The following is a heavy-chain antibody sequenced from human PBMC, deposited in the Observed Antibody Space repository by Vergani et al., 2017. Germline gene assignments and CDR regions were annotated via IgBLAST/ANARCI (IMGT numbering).Heavy chain of an antibody. CDR1: GGSISSYY. CDR3: ARGARITIFGVVIPYYMDV. CDR2: IYYSGST. V-gene: IGHV4-59*01. D-gene: IGHD3-3*01. Sequence: QVQLQESGPGLVKPSETLSLTCTVSGGSISSYYWSWIRQPPGKGLEWIGYIYYSGSTNYNPSLKSRVTISVDTSKNQFSLKLSSVTAADTAVYYCARGARITIFGVVIPYYMDVWGKGTTVTVS. J-gene: IGHJ6*03.